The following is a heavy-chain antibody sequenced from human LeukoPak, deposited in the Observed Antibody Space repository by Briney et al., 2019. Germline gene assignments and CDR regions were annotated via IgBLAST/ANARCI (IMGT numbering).Heavy chain of an antibody. CDR3: ARTWKAGEYIRGNWFDP. J-gene: IGHJ5*02. CDR2: INTDGSST. D-gene: IGHD3-16*01. CDR1: GFTFSSYW. Sequence: GGSLRLSCAASGFTFSSYWMHWVRQAPGKGLVWVSRINTDGSSTSYADSVKGRFTISRDNAKNTLYLQMNSLRAEDTAVYYCARTWKAGEYIRGNWFDPWGQGTLVTVSS. V-gene: IGHV3-74*01.